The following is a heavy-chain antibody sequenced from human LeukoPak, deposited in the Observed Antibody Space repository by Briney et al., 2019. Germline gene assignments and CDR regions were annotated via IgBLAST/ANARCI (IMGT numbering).Heavy chain of an antibody. J-gene: IGHJ5*02. V-gene: IGHV1-3*01. CDR1: GYTFTSYA. Sequence: ASVKVSCKASGYTFTSYAMHWVRQATGQRLEWMGWINAGNDNTKYSQKFQGRATITRDTSASTAYMELSSLRSEDTAVYYCARDLGYCTGGTCYPNWFDPWGQGTLVTVTS. CDR2: INAGNDNT. CDR3: ARDLGYCTGGTCYPNWFDP. D-gene: IGHD2-15*01.